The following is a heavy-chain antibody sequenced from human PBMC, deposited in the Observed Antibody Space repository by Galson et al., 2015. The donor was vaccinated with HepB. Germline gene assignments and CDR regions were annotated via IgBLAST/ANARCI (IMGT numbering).Heavy chain of an antibody. Sequence: SLRLSCAASGFTFSSYSMSWVRQAPGKGLEWVSYISSSSSTIYYADSVKGRFTISRDNAKNSLYLQMNSLRDEDTAVYYCASQVVVVAATSGVDYWGQGTLVTVSS. CDR3: ASQVVVVAATSGVDY. V-gene: IGHV3-48*02. J-gene: IGHJ4*02. CDR1: GFTFSSYS. CDR2: ISSSSSTI. D-gene: IGHD2-15*01.